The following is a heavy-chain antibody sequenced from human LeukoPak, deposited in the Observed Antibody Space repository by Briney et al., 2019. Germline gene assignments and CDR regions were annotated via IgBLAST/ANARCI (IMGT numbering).Heavy chain of an antibody. CDR3: AKVRYGGYYYYFDY. Sequence: GGSLRLSCAASGFTFSSYGMHWVRQAPGKGLEWVAVISYDGSNKYYADSVKGRFTISRDNSKNTLYLQMNSLRAEDTAVYYCAKVRYGGYYYYFDYWGQGTLVTVSS. J-gene: IGHJ4*02. CDR2: ISYDGSNK. V-gene: IGHV3-30*18. D-gene: IGHD5-12*01. CDR1: GFTFSSYG.